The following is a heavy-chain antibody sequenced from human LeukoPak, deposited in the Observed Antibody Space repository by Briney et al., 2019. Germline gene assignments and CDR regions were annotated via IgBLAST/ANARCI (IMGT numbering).Heavy chain of an antibody. CDR3: AKDFAVAGGYFDY. V-gene: IGHV3-30*18. Sequence: GGSLRLSCAASGFTFSSYGMHWVRQAPGKGLEWVAVISYDGSNKYYADSVKGRFTISRDNSKNTLYLQMNSLRAEDTAVYYCAKDFAVAGGYFDYWGQGTLVTVSS. J-gene: IGHJ4*02. CDR2: ISYDGSNK. D-gene: IGHD6-19*01. CDR1: GFTFSSYG.